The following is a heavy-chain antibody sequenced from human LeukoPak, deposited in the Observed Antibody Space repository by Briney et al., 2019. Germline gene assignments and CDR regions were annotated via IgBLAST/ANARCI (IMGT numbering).Heavy chain of an antibody. CDR3: AEAPHRSSWSNRREYWFDP. D-gene: IGHD6-13*01. Sequence: SETLSLTCAVYGGSFSGYYWSWIRQPPGKGLEWIGEINHSGSTNYNPSLKSRVTISVDTSKNQFSLKLSSVTAADTAVYYCAEAPHRSSWSNRREYWFDPWGQGTLVTVSS. V-gene: IGHV4-34*01. J-gene: IGHJ5*02. CDR2: INHSGST. CDR1: GGSFSGYY.